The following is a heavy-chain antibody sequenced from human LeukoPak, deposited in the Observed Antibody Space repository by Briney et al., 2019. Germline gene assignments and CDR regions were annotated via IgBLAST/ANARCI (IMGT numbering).Heavy chain of an antibody. V-gene: IGHV4-31*03. CDR3: ARAPRVSYGSGSYVVVGFDY. CDR2: IYYSGST. D-gene: IGHD3-10*01. Sequence: SGTLSLTCTVSGGSISSGGYYWSWIRQHPGKGLEWIGYIYYSGSTYYNPSLKSRVTISVDTSKNQFSLKLSSVTAADTAVYYCARAPRVSYGSGSYVVVGFDYWGQGTLVTVSS. CDR1: GGSISSGGYY. J-gene: IGHJ4*02.